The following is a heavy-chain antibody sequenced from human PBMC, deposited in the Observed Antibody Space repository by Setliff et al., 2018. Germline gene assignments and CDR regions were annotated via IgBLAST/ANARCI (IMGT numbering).Heavy chain of an antibody. CDR3: ARDTRDRYDRSGHYLSLDY. D-gene: IGHD3-22*01. CDR1: GYTFTNYG. Sequence: ASVKVSCKTSGYTFTNYGINWVRQAPGQGLEWMGWINNYSFKTNSPQKFLDRLTMTTDTSTSTAYMELKDLTSDDTVVFYCARDTRDRYDRSGHYLSLDYWGQGTLVTVSS. CDR2: INNYSFKT. V-gene: IGHV1-18*01. J-gene: IGHJ4*02.